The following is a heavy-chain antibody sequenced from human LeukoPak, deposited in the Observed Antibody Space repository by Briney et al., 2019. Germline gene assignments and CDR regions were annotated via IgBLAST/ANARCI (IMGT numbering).Heavy chain of an antibody. D-gene: IGHD2-15*01. J-gene: IGHJ6*02. Sequence: SETLSLTCTVSGGSISNYYWSWIRQPPGKGLEWIGYIFYTGSTNYNPSLKSRVTISVDRSKNQFSLKVTSVTAADTAVYYCARARSGYCSGGSCYKSYYYYYGMDVWGQGTTVTVSS. CDR3: ARARSGYCSGGSCYKSYYYYYGMDV. CDR2: IFYTGST. CDR1: GGSISNYY. V-gene: IGHV4-59*01.